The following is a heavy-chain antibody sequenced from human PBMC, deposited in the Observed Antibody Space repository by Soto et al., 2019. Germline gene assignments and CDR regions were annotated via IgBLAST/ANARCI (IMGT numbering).Heavy chain of an antibody. D-gene: IGHD2-2*01. J-gene: IGHJ3*02. Sequence: QVQLQESGPGLVKPSQTLSLTCTVSGGSISSGGYYWSWIRQHPGKGREWIGYIFYSGSTYYNPSLKXRLTXSXHTSKNQFSLKLSSVTAADTAVYYCASYQQSYAFDIWGQGTMVTVSS. CDR1: GGSISSGGYY. CDR2: IFYSGST. V-gene: IGHV4-31*03. CDR3: ASYQQSYAFDI.